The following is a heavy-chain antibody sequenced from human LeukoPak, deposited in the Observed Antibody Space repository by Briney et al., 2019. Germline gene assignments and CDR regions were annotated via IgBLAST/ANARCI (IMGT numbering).Heavy chain of an antibody. CDR3: ARVGGKSSPFGY. CDR2: IKQDGSER. CDR1: GFTFSSFW. D-gene: IGHD3-16*01. J-gene: IGHJ4*02. Sequence: PGGSLRLSCAASGFTFSSFWMSWVRQAPGKGLEWVANIKQDGSERYYVDSPKGRFTISRDNANDSLYLQMNSLRAEDTAVYYCARVGGKSSPFGYWGQGTLVTVSS. V-gene: IGHV3-7*01.